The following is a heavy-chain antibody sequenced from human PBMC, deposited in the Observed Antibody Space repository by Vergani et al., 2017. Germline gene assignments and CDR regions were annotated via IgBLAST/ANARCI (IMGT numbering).Heavy chain of an antibody. J-gene: IGHJ4*02. Sequence: QVQLVQSGAEVKKPGSSVKVSCKASGGTFSSYAISWVRQAPGQGLEWMGGIIPIFGTANYAQKFQGRVTMTEDTSTDTAYMELSSLRPEDTAVYYCATALREHHQLVLTKGYYFDYWGQGTLVTVSS. CDR3: ATALREHHQLVLTKGYYFDY. D-gene: IGHD6-6*01. CDR2: IIPIFGTA. V-gene: IGHV1-69*06. CDR1: GGTFSSYA.